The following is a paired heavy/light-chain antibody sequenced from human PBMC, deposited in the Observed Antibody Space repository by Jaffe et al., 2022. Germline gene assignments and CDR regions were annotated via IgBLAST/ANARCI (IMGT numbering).Heavy chain of an antibody. CDR3: ARSLRYCSSTSCYPGDNDAFDI. J-gene: IGHJ3*02. V-gene: IGHV4-38-2*01. D-gene: IGHD2-2*01. CDR2: IYHSGST. CDR1: GYSISSGYY. Sequence: QVQLQESGPGLVKPSETLSLTCAVSGYSISSGYYWGWIRQPPGKGLEWIGSIYHSGSTYYNPSLKSRVTISVDTSKNQFSLKLSSVTAADTAVYYCARSLRYCSSTSCYPGDNDAFDIWGQGTMVTVSS.
Light chain of an antibody. CDR2: DVS. J-gene: IGLJ2*01. CDR1: SSDVGGYNY. Sequence: QSALTQPRSVSGSPGQSVTISCTGTSSDVGGYNYVSWYQQHPGKAPKLMIYDVSKRPSGVPDRFSGSKSGNTASLTISGLQAEDEADYYCCSYAGSYTFHVVFGGGTKLTVL. V-gene: IGLV2-11*01. CDR3: CSYAGSYTFHVV.